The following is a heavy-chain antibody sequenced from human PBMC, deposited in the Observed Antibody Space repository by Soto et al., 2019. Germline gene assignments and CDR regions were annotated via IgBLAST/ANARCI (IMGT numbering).Heavy chain of an antibody. CDR2: INHSGST. Sequence: SETLSLTCAVYGGSFSGHHWSWIRQPPGKGPEWIGEINHSGSTNHNPSLESRVTMSVDTSKNQFSLKLSSVTAADTAVYHCARSSSGIGCDYWGQGTLVTVSS. D-gene: IGHD3-10*01. J-gene: IGHJ4*02. V-gene: IGHV4-34*01. CDR1: GGSFSGHH. CDR3: ARSSSGIGCDY.